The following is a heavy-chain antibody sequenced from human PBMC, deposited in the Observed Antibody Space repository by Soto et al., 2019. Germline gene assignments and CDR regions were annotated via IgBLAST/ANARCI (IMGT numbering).Heavy chain of an antibody. CDR3: ARAFKLSGAFSWGEFDY. J-gene: IGHJ4*02. CDR1: GFTFSVYE. D-gene: IGHD2-15*01. Sequence: GGSLRLSCAASGFTFSVYEMNWVRQAPGKGLEWVSYISSSATTIYYADSVRGRFTISRDNARNSLYLQMNSLRAEDTAVYYCARAFKLSGAFSWGEFDYWGPGTPVTVSS. V-gene: IGHV3-48*03. CDR2: ISSSATTI.